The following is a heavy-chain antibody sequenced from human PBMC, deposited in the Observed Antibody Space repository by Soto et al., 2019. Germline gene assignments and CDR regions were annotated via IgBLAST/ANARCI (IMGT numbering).Heavy chain of an antibody. CDR1: GFTLSDYA. CDR3: ARDCARTSCSVWKL. Sequence: EAQLLESGGDLVQPGGSLRLSCAASGFTLSDYAMTWVRQAPGKGLEWVSGITGSSEITYYADSVKGRFTISRGNSKNTVSLQMDCLRAEDSAIYYCARDCARTSCSVWKLWGQGTLVTVSP. CDR2: ITGSSEIT. J-gene: IGHJ4*02. V-gene: IGHV3-23*01. D-gene: IGHD2-2*01.